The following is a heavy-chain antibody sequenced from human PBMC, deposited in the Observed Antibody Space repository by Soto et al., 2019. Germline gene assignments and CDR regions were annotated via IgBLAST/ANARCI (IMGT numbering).Heavy chain of an antibody. Sequence: PGESLKISCKGSGYSFTSYWIGWVRQMPGKGLEWMGIIYPGDSDTRYSPSFQGQVTISADKSISTAYLQWSSLKASDTAMYYCASFCGGDCYPTYTSYGMDVWAQGTTVPVSS. CDR3: ASFCGGDCYPTYTSYGMDV. J-gene: IGHJ6*02. CDR2: IYPGDSDT. V-gene: IGHV5-51*01. CDR1: GYSFTSYW. D-gene: IGHD2-21*02.